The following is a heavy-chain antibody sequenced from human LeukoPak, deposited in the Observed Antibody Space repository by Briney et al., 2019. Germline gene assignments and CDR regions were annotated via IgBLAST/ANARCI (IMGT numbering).Heavy chain of an antibody. CDR1: GHTFTSYY. CDR2: INPSGGST. V-gene: IGHV1-46*01. D-gene: IGHD2-8*01. CDR3: ARDPGYCTNGVCYNFDY. J-gene: IGHJ4*02. Sequence: ASVKVSCKASGHTFTSYYMHRVRQAPGQGLEWMGIINPSGGSTSYAQKFQGRVTMTRDTSTSTVYMELSSLRSEDTAVYYCARDPGYCTNGVCYNFDYWGQGTLVTVSS.